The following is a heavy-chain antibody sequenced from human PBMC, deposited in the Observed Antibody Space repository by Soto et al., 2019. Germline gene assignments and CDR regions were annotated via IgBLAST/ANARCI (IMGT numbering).Heavy chain of an antibody. V-gene: IGHV4-39*01. CDR3: ARHDHIVATIGYY. Sequence: LETLSLTCTVSGGSISSSSYYWGWIRQPPGKGLEWIGSIYYSGSTYYNPSLKSRVTISVDTSKNQFSLKLSSVTAADTAVYYCARHDHIVATIGYYWGQGTLVTVSS. D-gene: IGHD5-12*01. CDR2: IYYSGST. J-gene: IGHJ4*02. CDR1: GGSISSSSYY.